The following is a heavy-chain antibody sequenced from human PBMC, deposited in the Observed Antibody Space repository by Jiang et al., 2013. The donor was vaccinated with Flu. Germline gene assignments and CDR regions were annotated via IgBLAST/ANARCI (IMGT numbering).Heavy chain of an antibody. CDR2: ISYDGSNK. D-gene: IGHD3-10*01. CDR3: AKSAGWFGISMSDY. CDR1: GFTFSSYG. V-gene: IGHV3-30*18. J-gene: IGHJ4*02. Sequence: GFTFSSYGMHWVRQAPGKGLEWVAVISYDGSNKYYADSVKGRFTISRDNSKNTLYLQMNSLRAEDTAVYYCAKSAGWFGISMSDYWGQGTLVTVSS.